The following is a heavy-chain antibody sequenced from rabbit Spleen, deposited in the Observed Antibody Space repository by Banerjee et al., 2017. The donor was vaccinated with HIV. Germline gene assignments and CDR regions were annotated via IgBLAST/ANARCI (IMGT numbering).Heavy chain of an antibody. J-gene: IGHJ6*01. CDR2: IATGSSGFT. D-gene: IGHD8-1*01. CDR1: GFDSSHYG. CDR3: ARDSGTSFSTYGMDL. V-gene: IGHV1S45*01. Sequence: QEQLVESGGGLVQPGGSLKLSCKASGFDSSHYGVSWVRQAPGKGLEWIACIATGSSGFTYFARWAKGRFTISKTSSTTVTLQMTSLTAADTATYFCARDSGTSFSTYGMDLWGPGTLVTVS.